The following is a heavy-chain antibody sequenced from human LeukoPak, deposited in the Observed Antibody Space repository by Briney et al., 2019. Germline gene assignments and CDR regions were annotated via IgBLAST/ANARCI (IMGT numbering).Heavy chain of an antibody. D-gene: IGHD2-2*01. CDR3: AKTRFCFSTSCYAAT. J-gene: IGHJ3*01. CDR1: GGSISGFF. Sequence: SETLSLSCTVSGGSISGFFWSWIRQPPGKGLEWIGYIYYTGSTNYNPSLKSRVTISVDTSKNQFSLKLSSVTTADTAIYYCAKTRFCFSTSCYAATWGQGTMVTVSS. CDR2: IYYTGST. V-gene: IGHV4-59*01.